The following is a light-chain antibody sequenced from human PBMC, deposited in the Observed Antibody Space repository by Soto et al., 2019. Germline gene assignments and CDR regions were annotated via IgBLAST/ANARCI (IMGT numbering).Light chain of an antibody. Sequence: DIQMTQSPSSLSASVGDRVIITCRASQGISNSLAWYQQKPGNVPKLLIYGASTLQSGVPSRVSGFGSGTDFTLTISSLQPEDVATYYCHKYNSAPLTFGGGTKVEIK. CDR2: GAS. J-gene: IGKJ4*01. CDR3: HKYNSAPLT. V-gene: IGKV1-27*01. CDR1: QGISNS.